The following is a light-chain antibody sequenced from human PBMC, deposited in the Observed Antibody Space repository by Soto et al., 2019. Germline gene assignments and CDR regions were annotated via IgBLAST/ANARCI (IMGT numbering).Light chain of an antibody. CDR1: QSVGSS. V-gene: IGKV3-11*01. CDR2: DAS. Sequence: EIVLTQSPDTLSLSPGERATLSCRASQSVGSSLAWYQQKHGQAPRLLIYDASNRPTGIPARISGSGSGTDFTLTISSLEPEDFAVYYRQQRSNWPPEVTFGTGTKVDIK. J-gene: IGKJ3*01. CDR3: QQRSNWPPEVT.